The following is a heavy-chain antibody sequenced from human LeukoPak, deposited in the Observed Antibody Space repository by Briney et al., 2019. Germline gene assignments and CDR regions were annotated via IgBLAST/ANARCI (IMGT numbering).Heavy chain of an antibody. D-gene: IGHD5-12*01. J-gene: IGHJ4*02. Sequence: GGSLRLSCAASGFTFGSYGMHWVRQAPGKGLEWVAVISYDGSNKYYADSVKGRFTISRDNSKNTLYLQMNSLRAEDTAVYYCAKDLKQWLRSPFDYWGQGTLVTVSS. CDR3: AKDLKQWLRSPFDY. CDR2: ISYDGSNK. CDR1: GFTFGSYG. V-gene: IGHV3-30*18.